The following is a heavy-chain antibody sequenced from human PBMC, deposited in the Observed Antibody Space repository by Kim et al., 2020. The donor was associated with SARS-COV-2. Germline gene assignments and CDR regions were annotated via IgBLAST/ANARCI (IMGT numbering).Heavy chain of an antibody. D-gene: IGHD1-1*01. CDR2: IWYDGSNK. V-gene: IGHV3-33*01. CDR1: GLTLSGYG. CDR3: ALDYSDTTGWDL. Sequence: GGSLRLSCAASGLTLSGYGVHWVRQAPGKGLEWVALIWYDGSNKYFADSLQGRLTISRDNSNNKVFLQLNSLSAEDSAIYYCALDYSDTTGWDLWGQGA. J-gene: IGHJ5*02.